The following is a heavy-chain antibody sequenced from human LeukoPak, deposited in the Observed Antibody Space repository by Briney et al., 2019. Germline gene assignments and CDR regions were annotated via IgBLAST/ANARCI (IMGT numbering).Heavy chain of an antibody. J-gene: IGHJ4*02. V-gene: IGHV3-74*01. D-gene: IGHD3-10*01. CDR1: GFTFTNYW. CDR3: ARGPYYSDSGSPEY. Sequence: GGSLRLSCAASGFTFTNYWMHWVRQAPGKGLVWVSRINPDGSGTRYADSAKGRFTISRDNVRNTVFLQMNSLRAEDTAVYYCARGPYYSDSGSPEYWGQGTLVTVSS. CDR2: INPDGSGT.